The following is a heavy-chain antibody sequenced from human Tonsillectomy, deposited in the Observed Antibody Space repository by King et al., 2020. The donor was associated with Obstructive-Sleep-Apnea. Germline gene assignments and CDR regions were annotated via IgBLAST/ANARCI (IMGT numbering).Heavy chain of an antibody. Sequence: QLQESGPGLVKPSETLSLTCNVSGDSIRHYYWSWIRQPPGKGLEWIGYIYYSGSTNYNPSLTSRVTISIDTSKNQFSLRLSSVTAADTAVYYCATAERGYSYWGQGSLVTVSS. J-gene: IGHJ4*02. CDR2: IYYSGST. D-gene: IGHD5-18*01. V-gene: IGHV4-59*01. CDR1: GDSIRHYY. CDR3: ATAERGYSY.